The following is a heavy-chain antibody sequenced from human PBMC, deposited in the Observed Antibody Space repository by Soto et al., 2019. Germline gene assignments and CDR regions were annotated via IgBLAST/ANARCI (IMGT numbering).Heavy chain of an antibody. CDR1: EFTCCSSA. Sequence: LVLSGAASEFTCCSSAMSWVRQAPGKGREWVSGVSGSGGSTYHADSVKGRFTISRDNSKSTLYLQMNSLRAEDTAVYYCATGRVTTDFDYWGQGTVVTLSS. CDR3: ATGRVTTDFDY. CDR2: VSGSGGST. J-gene: IGHJ4*02. V-gene: IGHV3-23*01. D-gene: IGHD4-17*01.